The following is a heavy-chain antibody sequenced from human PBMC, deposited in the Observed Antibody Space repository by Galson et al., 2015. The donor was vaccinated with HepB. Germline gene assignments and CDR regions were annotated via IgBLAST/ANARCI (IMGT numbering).Heavy chain of an antibody. CDR1: GFTFSSYA. V-gene: IGHV3-23*01. J-gene: IGHJ6*02. CDR3: AKAGCPGVVCGMDV. Sequence: SLRLSCAASGFTFSSYAMSWVRQAPGKGLEWVSAISGSGGSTYYADSVKGRFTISRDNSKNTLYLQMNSLRAEDTAVYYCAKAGCPGVVCGMDVWGQGTTVTVSS. D-gene: IGHD6-19*01. CDR2: ISGSGGST.